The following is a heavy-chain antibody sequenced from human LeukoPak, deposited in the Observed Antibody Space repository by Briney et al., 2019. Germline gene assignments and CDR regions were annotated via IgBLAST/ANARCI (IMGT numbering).Heavy chain of an antibody. CDR2: IVSNSAGGTT. CDR1: GFTFSAAY. V-gene: IGHV3-15*04. CDR3: TSEWVVLADS. Sequence: TGGSLRLSCAAFGFTFSAAYMSWVRQAPGKGLEWVGRIVSNSAGGTTDYAAPVKGRFTISRDDSKNMLFLQMNSLKIEDTAFYCRTSEWVVLADSWGLGTLVTVSS. J-gene: IGHJ4*02. D-gene: IGHD1-26*01.